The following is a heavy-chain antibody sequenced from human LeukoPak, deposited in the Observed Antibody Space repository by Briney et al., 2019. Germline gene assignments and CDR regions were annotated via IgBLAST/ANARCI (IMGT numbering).Heavy chain of an antibody. D-gene: IGHD5-24*01. CDR2: IYYSGST. V-gene: IGHV4-59*01. J-gene: IGHJ5*02. Sequence: PSETLSLTCTVSGGSISSYYWSWIRQPPGKGLEWIGYIYYSGSTNYNPSLKSRVTISVDTSKNQFSLKLSSVTAADTAVYYCARRGDDYKFGWFGPWGQGTLVTVSS. CDR1: GGSISSYY. CDR3: ARRGDDYKFGWFGP.